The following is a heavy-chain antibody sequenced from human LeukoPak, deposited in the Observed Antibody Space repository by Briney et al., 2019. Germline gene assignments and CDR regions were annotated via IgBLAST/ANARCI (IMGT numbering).Heavy chain of an antibody. J-gene: IGHJ4*02. Sequence: KTGGSLRLSCAASGFTFSSYSINWVRQAPGKGLEWVSSISSSSSYIYYADSVKGRFTISRDNAKNSLYLQMNSLRAEDTAVYYCARDRVDIVATISPDFDYWGQGTLVTVSS. CDR2: ISSSSSYI. V-gene: IGHV3-21*01. CDR3: ARDRVDIVATISPDFDY. CDR1: GFTFSSYS. D-gene: IGHD5-12*01.